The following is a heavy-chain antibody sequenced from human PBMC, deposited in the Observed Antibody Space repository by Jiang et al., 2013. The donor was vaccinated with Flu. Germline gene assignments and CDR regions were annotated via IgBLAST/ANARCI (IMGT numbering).Heavy chain of an antibody. J-gene: IGHJ4*02. D-gene: IGHD3-16*02. Sequence: VQLLESGGGLVQPVGSLRLSCATSGFTFSTYAMSWVRQAPGKGLEWVSSISGGGGSTYYADSVKGRFTISRDNSKNTLYLQMNSLRAEDTAVYYCAKGASYDFVWGSYRFDYWGQGTLVTVSS. CDR3: AKGASYDFVWGSYRFDY. CDR1: GFTFSTYA. CDR2: ISGGGGST. V-gene: IGHV3-23*01.